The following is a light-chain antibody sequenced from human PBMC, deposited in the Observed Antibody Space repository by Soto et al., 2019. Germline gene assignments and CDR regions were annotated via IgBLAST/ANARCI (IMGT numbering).Light chain of an antibody. J-gene: IGLJ2*01. Sequence: QSVLTQPPSASGTPGQRVTISCSGSNSNIGSNHVDWYQHFPGTAPNLLIFNSDQRPSGVPDRFSGSKSCATASLAISGLQSEDEADYYCATWDDSLSGVVFGGGTQLTVL. CDR1: NSNIGSNH. CDR3: ATWDDSLSGVV. CDR2: NSD. V-gene: IGLV1-44*01.